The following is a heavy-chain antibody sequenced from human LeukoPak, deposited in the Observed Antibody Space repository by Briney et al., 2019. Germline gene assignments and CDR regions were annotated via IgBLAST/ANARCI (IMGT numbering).Heavy chain of an antibody. CDR1: GGSISSYY. CDR2: IYYSGST. CDR3: ARHEEIVADY. D-gene: IGHD2/OR15-2a*01. Sequence: SETLSLTCTVSGGSISSYYWSWIRQPPGKGLEWIGYIYYSGSTNYNPPLKSRVTISVDTSKNQFSLKLSSVTAADTAVYYCARHEEIVADYWGQGTLVTVSS. V-gene: IGHV4-59*01. J-gene: IGHJ4*02.